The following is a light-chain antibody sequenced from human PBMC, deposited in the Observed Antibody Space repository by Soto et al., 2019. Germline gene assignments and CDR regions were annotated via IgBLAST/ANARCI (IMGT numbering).Light chain of an antibody. Sequence: QSALTQPASVSGSPGQSITISCTGTSSDVGGYNYVSWYQQHPGKAPKLMIYDVSSRPSGVSNRFSGSKSANTASLTISGLQAEDEADYYCSSYTGSSTFVVFRGGTKVTVL. J-gene: IGLJ2*01. CDR2: DVS. V-gene: IGLV2-14*01. CDR1: SSDVGGYNY. CDR3: SSYTGSSTFVV.